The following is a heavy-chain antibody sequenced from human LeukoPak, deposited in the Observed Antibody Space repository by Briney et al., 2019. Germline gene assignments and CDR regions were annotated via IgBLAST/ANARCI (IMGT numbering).Heavy chain of an antibody. D-gene: IGHD3-16*01. CDR3: ASGGHLDY. V-gene: IGHV3-7*03. J-gene: IGHJ4*02. CDR1: GLTFSRIW. Sequence: GGSMRLSCAASGLTFSRIWMSWVRQAPGKGLQWVANINQDGSEKHYVESVKGRFTISRDNAENSLYLQMNSLRAEDTAVYYCASGGHLDYWGQGALVTVAS. CDR2: INQDGSEK.